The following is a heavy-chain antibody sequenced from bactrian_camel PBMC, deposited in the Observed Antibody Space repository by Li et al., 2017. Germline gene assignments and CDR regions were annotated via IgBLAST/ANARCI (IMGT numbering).Heavy chain of an antibody. J-gene: IGHJ4*01. CDR1: GFTFSDNS. Sequence: QVQLVESGRGLVQPGGSLRLSCAASGFTFSDNSIYMAWVRQAPGKEREGVASICHGLDKIFYADSVKGRFTVSRDNAKNTVYLEMNTLKTEDTAMYYCANWGSNWGQGTQVTVS. D-gene: IGHD5*01. CDR3: ANWGSN. CDR2: ICHGLDKI. V-gene: IGHV3S1*01.